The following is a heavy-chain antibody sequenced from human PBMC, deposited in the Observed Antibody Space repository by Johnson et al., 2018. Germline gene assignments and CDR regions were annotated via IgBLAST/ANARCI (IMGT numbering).Heavy chain of an antibody. CDR3: AREEAAAGNWFFDL. CDR2: LPPAGTDT. V-gene: IGHV3-74*01. D-gene: IGHD6-13*01. Sequence: VQLVQSGGGLAQPGGSLRLPCPASGLTFSTDWLHWVRQIPGTGLDWVSLLPPAGTDTYYADSVMARSPLSRDNPKNTPFLQMNSLSAEDTAMYYCAREEAAAGNWFFDLWGRGTLVTVSS. J-gene: IGHJ2*01. CDR1: GLTFSTDW.